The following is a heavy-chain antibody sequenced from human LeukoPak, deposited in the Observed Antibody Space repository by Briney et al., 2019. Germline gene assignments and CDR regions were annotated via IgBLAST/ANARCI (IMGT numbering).Heavy chain of an antibody. J-gene: IGHJ4*02. Sequence: PGGSLRLSCAASGFTFSSYAMSWVRQAPGKGLEWVSVIYSGGSTYYADSVKGRFTISRDNSKNTLYLQMNNLRADDTAMYYCTKGPRFYELHTRGFDIWGQGTPVTVSS. CDR2: IYSGGST. V-gene: IGHV3-66*01. CDR3: TKGPRFYELHTRGFDI. CDR1: GFTFSSYA. D-gene: IGHD3-16*01.